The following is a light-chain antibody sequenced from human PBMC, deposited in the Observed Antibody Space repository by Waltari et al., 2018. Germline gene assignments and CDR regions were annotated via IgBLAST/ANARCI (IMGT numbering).Light chain of an antibody. CDR1: RSAVWSYNL. J-gene: IGLJ3*02. CDR2: EVI. CDR3: CSYGGSGTYVM. Sequence: QSALTQPASVSRSPGQSITIPCTGTRSAVWSYNLFPWYQQYPGKAPHLMIYEVIHRPSGVSNRFSGSKSGNTASLTISGLQAEDESDYYCCSYGGSGTYVMFGGGTKVTVL. V-gene: IGLV2-23*02.